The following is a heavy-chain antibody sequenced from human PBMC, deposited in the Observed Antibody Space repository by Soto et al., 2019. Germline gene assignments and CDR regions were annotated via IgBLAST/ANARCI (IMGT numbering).Heavy chain of an antibody. CDR3: ARDGIVVVPAANYYGMDV. Sequence: ASVKVSCKASGGTFSSYTISWVRQAPGQGLEWMGRIIPILGIANYAQKFQGRVTITADKSTSTAYMELSSLRSEDTAVYYCARDGIVVVPAANYYGMDVWGQGTTVTVSS. J-gene: IGHJ6*02. D-gene: IGHD2-2*01. CDR2: IIPILGIA. V-gene: IGHV1-69*04. CDR1: GGTFSSYT.